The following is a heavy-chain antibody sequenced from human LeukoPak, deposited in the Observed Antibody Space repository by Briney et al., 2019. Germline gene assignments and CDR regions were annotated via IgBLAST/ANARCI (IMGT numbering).Heavy chain of an antibody. Sequence: GASVKVSCKASDFSFTSYGMGWVRQAPGQGLEWMGWISAYNGSTKYAQKLQGRVTMTTDTSTGTAYMELRSLRPDDTAVYYCARDLTSNVAVTEYHYYAMDVWGRGTTVTVSS. V-gene: IGHV1-18*01. CDR3: ARDLTSNVAVTEYHYYAMDV. J-gene: IGHJ6*02. D-gene: IGHD6-19*01. CDR2: ISAYNGST. CDR1: DFSFTSYG.